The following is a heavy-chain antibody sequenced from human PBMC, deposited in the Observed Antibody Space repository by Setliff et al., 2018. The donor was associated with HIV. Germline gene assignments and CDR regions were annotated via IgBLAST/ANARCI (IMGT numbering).Heavy chain of an antibody. V-gene: IGHV3-48*01. CDR3: ARDDLSAGGAIDD. J-gene: IGHJ4*02. CDR2: ISSSGSTM. Sequence: GGSLRLSCEVSGFTLSSYNMNWVRQAPGKGLEWVSYISSSGSTMSNADSVKGRFTISRDNAKNSLYLQMSSLRAEDTAVYYCARDDLSAGGAIDDWGQGTLV. CDR1: GFTLSSYN. D-gene: IGHD2-8*02.